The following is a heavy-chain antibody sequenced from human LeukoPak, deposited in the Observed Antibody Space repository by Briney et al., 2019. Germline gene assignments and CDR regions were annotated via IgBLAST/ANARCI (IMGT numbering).Heavy chain of an antibody. CDR1: GGSMNTSIYY. Sequence: PSETLSLTCTVSGGSMNTSIYYWGWIRQPPGRGLEWFGSIYYRGSTYYNPSLKSRVTISVDTSKKQFSLKLSSVTAADTAVYYCARHEYYFDYWGQGTLVTVSS. J-gene: IGHJ4*02. V-gene: IGHV4-39*01. CDR3: ARHEYYFDY. CDR2: IYYRGST.